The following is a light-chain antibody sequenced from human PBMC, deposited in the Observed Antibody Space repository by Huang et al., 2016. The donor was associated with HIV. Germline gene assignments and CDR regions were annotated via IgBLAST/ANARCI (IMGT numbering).Light chain of an antibody. V-gene: IGKV1-8*01. CDR3: QQYDIHPLT. Sequence: IRMTQSPSSLSASTGDRVTITCRANQDINNFLAWYQQRPGSVPKLLIYAAATLKSGVPSRFSGNGSGTDFTLTIGCLHSEDVATYYCQQYDIHPLTFGPGTRVDIK. CDR1: QDINNF. CDR2: AAA. J-gene: IGKJ3*01.